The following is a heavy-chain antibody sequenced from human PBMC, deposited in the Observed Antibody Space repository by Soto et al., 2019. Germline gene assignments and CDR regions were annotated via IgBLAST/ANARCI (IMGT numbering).Heavy chain of an antibody. Sequence: QVQLVESGGGVVQPGRSLRLSCAASGFTFSSYAMHWVRQAPGKGLEWVAVISYDGSNKYYADSVKGRFTISRDNSKTTLYLQMNSLRAEDTAVYYCARDRHHTTTLDYWGQGTLVTVSS. J-gene: IGHJ4*02. CDR1: GFTFSSYA. CDR3: ARDRHHTTTLDY. V-gene: IGHV3-30-3*01. CDR2: ISYDGSNK. D-gene: IGHD1-1*01.